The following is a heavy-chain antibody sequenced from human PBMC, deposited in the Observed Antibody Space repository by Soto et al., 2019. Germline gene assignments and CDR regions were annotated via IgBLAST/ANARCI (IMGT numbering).Heavy chain of an antibody. J-gene: IGHJ6*02. CDR1: GGTFSSYA. Sequence: SVKVSCKASGGTFSSYAISWVRQAPGQGLEWMGGIIPIFGTANYAQKFQGRVTITADKSTSTAYMELSSLRSEDTAVYYCARGADTAMGMVVWGQGTTVTVSS. V-gene: IGHV1-69*06. CDR2: IIPIFGTA. CDR3: ARGADTAMGMVV. D-gene: IGHD5-18*01.